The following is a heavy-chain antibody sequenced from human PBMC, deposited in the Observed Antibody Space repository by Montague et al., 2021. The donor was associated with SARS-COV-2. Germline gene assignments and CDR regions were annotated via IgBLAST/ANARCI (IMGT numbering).Heavy chain of an antibody. CDR1: GGSISPYY. Sequence: SETLSLTCTVSGGSISPYYWNWIRQLPGKGLEWIGYIYYTGGTKYNPSLKSRVSMSVGTSKNQFSLRLTSVGAADTAVYYCARIAMAATFDSWGRGALVTVSS. CDR3: ARIAMAATFDS. V-gene: IGHV4-59*13. J-gene: IGHJ4*02. CDR2: IYYTGGT. D-gene: IGHD6-19*01.